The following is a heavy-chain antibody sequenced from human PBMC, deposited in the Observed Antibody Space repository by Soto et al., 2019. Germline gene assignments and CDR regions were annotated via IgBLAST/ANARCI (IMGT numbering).Heavy chain of an antibody. Sequence: PGESLKISGKGSGYDFSTYWIGWVRQMPGKGLEWMGIIYPADSDTRYSPSFQGQVTISADKSISTAYLQWSSLKASDTAMYYCARQGARLRSSVDYWGQGTLVTVSS. CDR1: GYDFSTYW. CDR2: IYPADSDT. V-gene: IGHV5-51*01. J-gene: IGHJ4*02. D-gene: IGHD1-26*01. CDR3: ARQGARLRSSVDY.